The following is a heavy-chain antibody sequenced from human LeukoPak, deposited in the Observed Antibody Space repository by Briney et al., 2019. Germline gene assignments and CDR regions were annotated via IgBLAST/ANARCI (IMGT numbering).Heavy chain of an antibody. D-gene: IGHD1-26*01. V-gene: IGHV2-5*01. CDR1: GFSLSTSGVG. CDR2: IYWNDDQ. J-gene: IGHJ5*02. CDR3: AHSAYSGSYYGRFDP. Sequence: SGPTLVKPTQTLTLTCTFSGFSLSTSGVGVGWIRQPPGKALERLPLIYWNDDQRYHPSLKSRLTITKDPSKNQVVLTMTNMDPVDTATYYCAHSAYSGSYYGRFDPWGQGTLVTVSS.